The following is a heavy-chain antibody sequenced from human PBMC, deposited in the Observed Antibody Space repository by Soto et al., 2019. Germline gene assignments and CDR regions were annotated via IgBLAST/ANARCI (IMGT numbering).Heavy chain of an antibody. V-gene: IGHV4-59*01. Sequence: PSETLSLTCTVSGGSISSYYWSWIRQPPGKGLEWIGYIYYSGSTNYNPSLKSRVTISVDTSKKQFSLKLSSVTAADTAVYYCAREVPPGALAYYYYGLDVWGQGTTVTVSS. D-gene: IGHD3-10*01. J-gene: IGHJ6*02. CDR3: AREVPPGALAYYYYGLDV. CDR1: GGSISSYY. CDR2: IYYSGST.